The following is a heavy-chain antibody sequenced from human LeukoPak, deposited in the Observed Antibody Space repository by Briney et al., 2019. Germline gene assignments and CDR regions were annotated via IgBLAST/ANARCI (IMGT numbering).Heavy chain of an antibody. V-gene: IGHV1-18*04. CDR2: ISAYNGNT. CDR3: AIHPRGDDSPAYCYFGRFDH. CDR1: GDTFTNYD. D-gene: IGHD2-21*01. J-gene: IGHJ4*02. Sequence: ASVKVSCKASGDTFTNYDISWVRQAPGQGLEWMGWISAYNGNTNYAQKLQGRVTMTTDTSTSTAYMELRGLRSDDTAVYYCAIHPRGDDSPAYCYFGRFDHWGQGTLVTVSS.